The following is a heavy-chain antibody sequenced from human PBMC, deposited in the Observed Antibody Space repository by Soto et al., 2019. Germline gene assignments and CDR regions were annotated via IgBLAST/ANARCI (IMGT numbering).Heavy chain of an antibody. D-gene: IGHD1-26*01. V-gene: IGHV3-74*01. CDR1: GFTFSSYW. J-gene: IGHJ6*02. Sequence: LRFSCAASGFTFSSYWMHWVRQAPGKGLVWVSRINSDGSSTSYADSVKGRFTISRDNAKNTLYLQMNSLRAEDTAVYYCARGKVEWELFYYYGMDVWGQGTTVTVSS. CDR3: ARGKVEWELFYYYGMDV. CDR2: INSDGSST.